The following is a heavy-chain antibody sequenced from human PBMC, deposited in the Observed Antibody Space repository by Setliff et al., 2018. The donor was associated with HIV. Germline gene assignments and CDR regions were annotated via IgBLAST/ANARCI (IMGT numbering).Heavy chain of an antibody. CDR2: IRSDETNK. V-gene: IGHV3-30*02. D-gene: IGHD5-12*01. Sequence: PGGSLRLSCEASGFIFSTYGXHWVRQAPGKGLEWVAFIRSDETNKYYSDSVKGRFTISRDTSKNTLFLQINSLRPEDTAVYYCARISVASRYNSDMDVWGKGTTVTVSS. CDR1: GFIFSTYG. CDR3: ARISVASRYNSDMDV. J-gene: IGHJ6*03.